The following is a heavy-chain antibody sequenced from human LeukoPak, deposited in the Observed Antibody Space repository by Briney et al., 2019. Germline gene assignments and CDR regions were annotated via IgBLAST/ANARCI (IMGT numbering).Heavy chain of an antibody. J-gene: IGHJ4*02. CDR2: IIPIFGTA. V-gene: IGHV1-69*13. D-gene: IGHD5-18*01. Sequence: SVKVSCKASGGTFSSYAISWVRQAPGQGLEWMGGIIPIFGTANYAQKFQGRVTITPDESTSTAYKELSSLRSEATAVYYCARWYSYQYYFDYWGQGTLVTVSS. CDR1: GGTFSSYA. CDR3: ARWYSYQYYFDY.